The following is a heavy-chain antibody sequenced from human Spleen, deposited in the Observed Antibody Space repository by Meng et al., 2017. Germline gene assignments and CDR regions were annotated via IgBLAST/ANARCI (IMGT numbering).Heavy chain of an antibody. CDR3: TTVHSGYDYFDY. Sequence: GGSLRLSCAASGFAFDDYAMHWVRQAPGKGLEWVSGISWNSGSIGYADSVKGRFTISRDDSKNTLYLQMNSLKTEDTAVYYCTTVHSGYDYFDYWGQGTLVTVSS. J-gene: IGHJ4*02. D-gene: IGHD5-12*01. CDR1: GFAFDDYA. CDR2: ISWNSGSI. V-gene: IGHV3-9*01.